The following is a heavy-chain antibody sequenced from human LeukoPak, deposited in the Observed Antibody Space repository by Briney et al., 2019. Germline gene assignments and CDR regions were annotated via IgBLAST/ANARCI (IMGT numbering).Heavy chain of an antibody. J-gene: IGHJ4*02. Sequence: GGSLRLSCAASGFTFDDYAMHWVRQAPGKGLEWVSFISTTSTYIYYADSVKGRFTVSRDNSKNLLYLQMDSLRVEDTAVYYCARAGTCSSTSCDGGIEYWGQGTLVTVSS. D-gene: IGHD2-2*01. CDR2: ISTTSTYI. CDR3: ARAGTCSSTSCDGGIEY. CDR1: GFTFDDYA. V-gene: IGHV3-21*06.